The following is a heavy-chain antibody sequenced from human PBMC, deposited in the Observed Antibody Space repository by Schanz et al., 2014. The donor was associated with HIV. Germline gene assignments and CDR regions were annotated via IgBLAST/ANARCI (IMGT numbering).Heavy chain of an antibody. J-gene: IGHJ4*02. CDR2: ISAYNGKT. CDR3: ARAVTGTFDF. CDR1: GYIFTSNG. Sequence: QVQLVQSGAEVKKPGASVKVSCKASGYIFTSNGISWVRQAPGQGLEWMGWISAYNGKTNYARKVQGRVTMTTDTSTTTAYMELRSLRSDDTAVYYCARAVTGTFDFWGQGTLVTVSS. D-gene: IGHD6-19*01. V-gene: IGHV1-18*01.